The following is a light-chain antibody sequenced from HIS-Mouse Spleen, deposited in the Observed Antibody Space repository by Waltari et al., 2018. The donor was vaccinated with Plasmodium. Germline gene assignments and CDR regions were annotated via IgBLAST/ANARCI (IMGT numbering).Light chain of an antibody. V-gene: IGLV2-14*03. J-gene: IGLJ3*02. CDR1: SLDVGGSTY. CDR2: DVS. CDR3: SSYTSSSTLEV. Sequence: QSALTQPASVSGSPGQSITISCPGTSLDVGGSTYVSWYQQHPGKAPKLMIYDVSNRPSGVSNRFSGSKSGNTASLTISGLQAEDEADYYCSSYTSSSTLEVFGGGTKLTVL.